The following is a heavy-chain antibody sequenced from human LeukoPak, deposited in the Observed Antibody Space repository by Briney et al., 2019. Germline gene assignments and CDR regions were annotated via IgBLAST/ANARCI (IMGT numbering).Heavy chain of an antibody. J-gene: IGHJ3*02. D-gene: IGHD6-19*01. V-gene: IGHV4-59*01. Sequence: PSETLSLTCSVSGGPIRTYYFRWIRQPPGKGLESVGVIYDNGTTDYNPSLKSRVTISRDTSKNYLSLNLTSVTAADTAVYYCASGLWTYSNGWSPVGAFDIWGRGALVTVSS. CDR2: IYDNGTT. CDR3: ASGLWTYSNGWSPVGAFDI. CDR1: GGPIRTYY.